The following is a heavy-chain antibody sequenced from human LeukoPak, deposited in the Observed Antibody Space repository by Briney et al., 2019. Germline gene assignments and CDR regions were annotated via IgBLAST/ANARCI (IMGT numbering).Heavy chain of an antibody. J-gene: IGHJ4*02. V-gene: IGHV3-30*18. CDR3: AKEIYFGSGSYPDY. CDR2: ISNDGSEK. D-gene: IGHD3-10*01. CDR1: GFTFSSYG. Sequence: PGGSLRLSCAASGFTFSSYGIHWVRQAPGKGLEWVAVISNDGSEKYYADSVKGRFTISRDNSKNTVYLQMKSLRAEDAAIYYCAKEIYFGSGSYPDYWGQGTLVTVSS.